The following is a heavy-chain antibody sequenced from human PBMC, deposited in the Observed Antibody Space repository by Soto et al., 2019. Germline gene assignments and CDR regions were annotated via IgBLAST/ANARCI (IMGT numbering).Heavy chain of an antibody. CDR3: ARGLITSTHRGIDY. Sequence: GGPLRLSCAASGFTFSSYGMHWVRQAPGKGLEWVAVIWYDGSNKYYTDSVKGRFTISRDNSRNTLYLQMNSLSAEHTAVYYCARGLITSTHRGIDYWGQGTLVTVPQ. V-gene: IGHV3-33*01. D-gene: IGHD3-16*01. CDR1: GFTFSSYG. CDR2: IWYDGSNK. J-gene: IGHJ4*02.